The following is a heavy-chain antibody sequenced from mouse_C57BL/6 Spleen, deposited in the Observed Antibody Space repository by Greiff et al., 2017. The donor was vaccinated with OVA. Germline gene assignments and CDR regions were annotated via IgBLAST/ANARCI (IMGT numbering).Heavy chain of an antibody. J-gene: IGHJ4*01. V-gene: IGHV2-6-1*01. CDR1: GFSLTSYG. CDR2: IWSDGST. CDR3: ARHEKLRDYAMDY. Sequence: VQGVESGPGLVAPSQSLSITCTVSGFSLTSYGVHWVRQPPGKGLEWLVVIWSDGSTTYNSALKSRLSISKDNSKSQVFLKMNSLQTDDTAMYYCARHEKLRDYAMDYWGQGTSVTVSS.